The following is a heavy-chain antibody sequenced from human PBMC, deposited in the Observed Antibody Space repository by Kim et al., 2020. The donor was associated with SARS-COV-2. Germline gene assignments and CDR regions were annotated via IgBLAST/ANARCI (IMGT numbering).Heavy chain of an antibody. V-gene: IGHV3-23*01. CDR3: AKGIPASGGWYYYYGMDV. CDR2: ISGSGGST. CDR1: GFTFSSYA. D-gene: IGHD3-10*01. Sequence: GGSLRLSCAASGFTFSSYAMSWVRQAPGKGLEWVSAISGSGGSTYYADSVKGRFTISRDNSKNTLYLQMNSLRAEDTAVYYCAKGIPASGGWYYYYGMDVWGQGTTVTVSS. J-gene: IGHJ6*02.